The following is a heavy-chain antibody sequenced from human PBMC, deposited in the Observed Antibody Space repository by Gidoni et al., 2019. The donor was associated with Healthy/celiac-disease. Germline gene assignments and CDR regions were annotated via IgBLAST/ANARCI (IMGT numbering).Heavy chain of an antibody. J-gene: IGHJ4*02. CDR2: IYTSGST. Sequence: QVQLQESGPGLVKPSQTLSLTCTVSGGSISSGSYYWSWIRQPAGKGLEWIGRIYTSGSTNYTPSLKSRVTISVDTSKNQFSLKLSSVTAADTAVYYCARWKYYYDSSGYGGYFDYWGQGTLVTVSS. V-gene: IGHV4-61*02. CDR3: ARWKYYYDSSGYGGYFDY. CDR1: GGSISSGSYY. D-gene: IGHD3-22*01.